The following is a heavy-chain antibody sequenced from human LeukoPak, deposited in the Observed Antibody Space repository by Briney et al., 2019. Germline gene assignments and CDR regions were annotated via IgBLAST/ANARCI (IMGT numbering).Heavy chain of an antibody. CDR2: ISYDGSNK. J-gene: IGHJ4*02. D-gene: IGHD5-12*01. Sequence: PGGSLRLSCAASGFTFSSYAMHWVRQAPGKGLEWVAVISYDGSNKYYADSVKGRFTISRDNSKNTLYLQMNSLRAEDTAVYYCAKDQGYSGYDYVDYWGQGTLVTVPS. CDR1: GFTFSSYA. CDR3: AKDQGYSGYDYVDY. V-gene: IGHV3-30*04.